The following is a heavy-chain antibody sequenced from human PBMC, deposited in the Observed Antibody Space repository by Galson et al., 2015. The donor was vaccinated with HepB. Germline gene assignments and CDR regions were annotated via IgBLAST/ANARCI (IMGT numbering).Heavy chain of an antibody. CDR3: ATYSGSYYRRDSDY. V-gene: IGHV3-48*01. J-gene: IGHJ4*02. CDR2: ISSSGSST. D-gene: IGHD1-26*01. Sequence: SLRLSCAASGLTFSTYSMNWVRQAPGKGLDWVSYISSSGSSTYYADSVKGRFTISRDDAKNSLYLQMNSLRAEDTAVYYCATYSGSYYRRDSDYWGQGTLVTVSS. CDR1: GLTFSTYS.